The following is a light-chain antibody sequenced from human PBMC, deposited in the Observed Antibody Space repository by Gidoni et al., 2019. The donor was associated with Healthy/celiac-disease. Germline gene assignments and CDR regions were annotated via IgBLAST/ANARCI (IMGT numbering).Light chain of an antibody. CDR1: QSVSSSY. V-gene: IGKV3-20*01. J-gene: IGKJ4*01. CDR2: GAS. Sequence: EIVLTQSPGTLSLSPGERANLSCRASQSVSSSYLAWYQQKPGQAPRLLIYGASSRATSIPDRFSGSGSVTDFTLTISRLEPEDFAVYYCQQYGSSPRLTFGGXTKVEIK. CDR3: QQYGSSPRLT.